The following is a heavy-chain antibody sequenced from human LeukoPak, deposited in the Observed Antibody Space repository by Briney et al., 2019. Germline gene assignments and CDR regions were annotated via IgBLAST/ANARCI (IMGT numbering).Heavy chain of an antibody. Sequence: GGSLRLSCAASGFTFTSYSMNWVRQAPGKGLEWVSTISGGGGSTYYAASVKARFTTSRANSKTTLYPQVNRLSAEDTAVYYCAKGGKWDVTPFDYWGQGTLVTVSS. CDR3: AKGGKWDVTPFDY. V-gene: IGHV3-23*01. J-gene: IGHJ4*02. D-gene: IGHD1-26*01. CDR1: GFTFTSYS. CDR2: ISGGGGST.